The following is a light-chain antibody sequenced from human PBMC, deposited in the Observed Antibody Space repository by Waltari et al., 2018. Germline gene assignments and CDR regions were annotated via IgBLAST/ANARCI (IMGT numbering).Light chain of an antibody. Sequence: IQMTQSPSSLSASVGDRVTITCRASQFFSNYVNWYQHKPGQAPKLLIFASSTLHSWVPGSVSGSCSGTEFALTISGLLPDDFATYYCQQGYRSWTFGRGTRVEIK. CDR3: QQGYRSWT. J-gene: IGKJ1*01. CDR2: ASS. V-gene: IGKV1-39*01. CDR1: QFFSNY.